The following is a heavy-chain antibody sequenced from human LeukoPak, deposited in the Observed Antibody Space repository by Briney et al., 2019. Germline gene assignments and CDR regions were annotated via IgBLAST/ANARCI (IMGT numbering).Heavy chain of an antibody. D-gene: IGHD5-12*01. V-gene: IGHV3-30*03. CDR2: ISYDGSNK. CDR3: AREGRQVATPTVFDY. Sequence: GGSLRLSCAASGFTFNNYGMHWFRQAPGKGLEWVAVISYDGSNKYYADSVKGRFTISRDNSKNTLYLQMNSLRAEDTAVYYCAREGRQVATPTVFDYWGQGTLVTVSS. J-gene: IGHJ4*02. CDR1: GFTFNNYG.